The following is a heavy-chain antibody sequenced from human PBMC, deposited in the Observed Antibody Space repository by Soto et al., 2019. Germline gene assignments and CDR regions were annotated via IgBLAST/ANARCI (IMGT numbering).Heavy chain of an antibody. D-gene: IGHD6-13*01. CDR3: ASRAGYSSSWYRAFDI. Sequence: PGGSLRLSCAASGFTFSSYEMNWVRQAPGKGLEWVSYISSSGSTIYYADSVKGRFTISRDNAKNSLYLQMNSLRAEDTAVYYCASRAGYSSSWYRAFDIWGQGQWSPSPQ. J-gene: IGHJ3*02. CDR2: ISSSGSTI. V-gene: IGHV3-48*03. CDR1: GFTFSSYE.